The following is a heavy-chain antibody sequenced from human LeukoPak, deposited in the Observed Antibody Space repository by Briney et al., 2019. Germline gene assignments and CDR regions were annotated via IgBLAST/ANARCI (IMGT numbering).Heavy chain of an antibody. CDR1: GFTFSSYW. Sequence: GGSLRLSCAASGFTFSSYWMSWVRQAPGKGLEWVANVKQDGSEKYYVDSVKGRFSISRDNAKNSLYLQMNSLRAEDTAVYYCARVGWLRSHFDYWGQGTLVTVSS. D-gene: IGHD5-12*01. CDR3: ARVGWLRSHFDY. CDR2: VKQDGSEK. V-gene: IGHV3-7*01. J-gene: IGHJ4*02.